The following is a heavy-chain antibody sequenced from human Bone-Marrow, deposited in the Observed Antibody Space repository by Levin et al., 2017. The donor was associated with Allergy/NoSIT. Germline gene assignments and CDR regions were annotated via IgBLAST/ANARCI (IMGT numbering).Heavy chain of an antibody. Sequence: GVSLKISCAASGFTFSSYWMSWVRQAPGKGLEWVANIKQDGSEKYYVDSVKGRFTISRDNAKNSLYLQMNSLRAEDTAVYYCARDLYCTNGVCYPNGADYWGQGTLVTVSS. J-gene: IGHJ4*02. D-gene: IGHD2-8*01. V-gene: IGHV3-7*01. CDR1: GFTFSSYW. CDR2: IKQDGSEK. CDR3: ARDLYCTNGVCYPNGADY.